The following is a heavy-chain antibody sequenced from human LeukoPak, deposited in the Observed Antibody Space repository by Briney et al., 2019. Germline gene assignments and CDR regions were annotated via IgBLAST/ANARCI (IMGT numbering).Heavy chain of an antibody. CDR2: ISGSGGST. Sequence: GGSLRLSCAASGFTFSSRDWMTWVRQAPGKGLEWVSAISGSGGSTYYADSVKGRFTISRDNSKNTLYLQMNSLRAEDTAVYYCAKDVGHYYDYVWGSYRFGAFDIWGQGTMVTVSS. J-gene: IGHJ3*02. V-gene: IGHV3-23*01. D-gene: IGHD3-16*02. CDR1: GFTFSSRDW. CDR3: AKDVGHYYDYVWGSYRFGAFDI.